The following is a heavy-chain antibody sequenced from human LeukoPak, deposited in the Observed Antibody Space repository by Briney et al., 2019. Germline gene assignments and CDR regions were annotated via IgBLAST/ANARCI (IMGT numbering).Heavy chain of an antibody. CDR3: GKDSLKRRGGGTDY. J-gene: IGHJ4*01. V-gene: IGHV3-30-3*01. CDR2: ISYDGSNK. Sequence: GSSLRLSCAASEFTFSNYPMHWVRQAPGKGLEWVAIISYDGSNKYYADSVKGRFTISRDNSKNTLYLQMNSLRAEDTAVYYWGKDSLKRRGGGTDYLGQGNLGNGPS. D-gene: IGHD6-25*01. CDR1: EFTFSNYP.